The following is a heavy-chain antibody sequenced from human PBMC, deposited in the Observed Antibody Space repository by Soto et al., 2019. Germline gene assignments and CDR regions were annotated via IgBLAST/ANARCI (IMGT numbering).Heavy chain of an antibody. D-gene: IGHD2-21*02. Sequence: PGGSLRLSCAASGFTFSSYEMNWVRQAPGKGLEWVSYINSGGTNIYYADSVKGRFTISRHNAKSSLHLQMNSLRAEDTAVYYCARDKGTDTGAIDNWGQGILVIVSS. V-gene: IGHV3-48*03. CDR3: ARDKGTDTGAIDN. CDR1: GFTFSSYE. J-gene: IGHJ4*02. CDR2: INSGGTNI.